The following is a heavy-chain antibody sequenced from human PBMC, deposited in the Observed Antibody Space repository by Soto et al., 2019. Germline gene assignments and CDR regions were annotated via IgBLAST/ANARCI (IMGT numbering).Heavy chain of an antibody. J-gene: IGHJ4*02. Sequence: EVQLVESGGALVQPGGSLRLSCAASGFTFSSYWMHWVRQAPGEGLVWVSRIKTDGSSTSYADSVKGRFTIPRDNAKNTMYLQMNSLRAEDTAVDYCARVGLGHYEFDYWGQGTLVTVSS. CDR3: ARVGLGHYEFDY. CDR1: GFTFSSYW. D-gene: IGHD3-16*01. V-gene: IGHV3-74*01. CDR2: IKTDGSST.